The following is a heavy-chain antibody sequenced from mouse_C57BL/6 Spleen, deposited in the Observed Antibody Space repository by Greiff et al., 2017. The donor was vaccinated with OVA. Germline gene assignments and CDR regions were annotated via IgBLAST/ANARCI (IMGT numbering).Heavy chain of an antibody. CDR3: ARTLGYDGYYYAMDY. Sequence: VQRVESGAELVRPGASVKLSCKASGYTFTDYYINWVKQRPGQGLEWIARIYPGSGNTYYNEKFKGKATLTAEKSSSTAYMQLSSLTSEDSAVYFCARTLGYDGYYYAMDYWGQGTSVTVSS. CDR2: IYPGSGNT. CDR1: GYTFTDYY. D-gene: IGHD2-3*01. V-gene: IGHV1-76*01. J-gene: IGHJ4*01.